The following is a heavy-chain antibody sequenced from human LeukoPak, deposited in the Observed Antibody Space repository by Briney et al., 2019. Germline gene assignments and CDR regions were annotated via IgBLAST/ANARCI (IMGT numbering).Heavy chain of an antibody. D-gene: IGHD3-10*01. CDR3: ARDEDYGSGTD. V-gene: IGHV4-59*01. J-gene: IGHJ4*02. Sequence: SETLCLTCTVSGGSISTYYWSWIRQPPGKGLEWIGYIYDSGSTNYNPSLKSRVSISVDTSKNQFALKMSSVTAADTAVYYCARDEDYGSGTDWGQGTLVTVSS. CDR2: IYDSGST. CDR1: GGSISTYY.